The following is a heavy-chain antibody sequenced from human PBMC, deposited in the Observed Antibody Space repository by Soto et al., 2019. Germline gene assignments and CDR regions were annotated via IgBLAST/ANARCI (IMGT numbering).Heavy chain of an antibody. Sequence: QVQLVESGGGVVQPGRSLRLSCVASGFSFSNYGMHWVRQAPGKGLEWVAVIWYDGTNKYYGDSVKGRFTISRDNSKNTLYLEMNSLRAGDTAVYYGATEPPTSGWYTQALVFYYWGQGTLVTVSS. V-gene: IGHV3-33*01. CDR3: ATEPPTSGWYTQALVFYY. D-gene: IGHD6-19*01. CDR1: GFSFSNYG. CDR2: IWYDGTNK. J-gene: IGHJ4*02.